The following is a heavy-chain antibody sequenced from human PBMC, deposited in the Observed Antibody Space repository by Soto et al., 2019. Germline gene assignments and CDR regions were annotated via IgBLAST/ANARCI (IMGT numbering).Heavy chain of an antibody. CDR1: VCNFNRYT. J-gene: IGHJ3*02. D-gene: IGHD3-3*01. CDR2: ISSSGYI. CDR3: ARDWRGDAFDI. Sequence: SFAASVCNFNRYTINLFRQAPGPRLEWLSSISSSGYIFSTDSVRGRFTISRDNSKNTLYLQMNSLRVEDTAVYHCARDWRGDAFDIWGQGTRVNVS. V-gene: IGHV3-21*01.